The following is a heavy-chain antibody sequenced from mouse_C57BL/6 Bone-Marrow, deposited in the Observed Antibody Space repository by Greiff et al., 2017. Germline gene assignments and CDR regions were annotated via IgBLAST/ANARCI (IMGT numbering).Heavy chain of an antibody. J-gene: IGHJ3*01. CDR3: AREGGYDYDVTWCAY. D-gene: IGHD2-4*01. CDR1: GYTFTSYW. Sequence: QVQLQQPGAELVMPGASVKLSCKASGYTFTSYWMHWVKQTPGQGLEWIGEIDPSDSYTNYTQKFEGKSTLTVDKSSSTDYMQLSSLTSEDSAVYYCAREGGYDYDVTWCAYWGQGTLVTVSA. V-gene: IGHV1-69*01. CDR2: IDPSDSYT.